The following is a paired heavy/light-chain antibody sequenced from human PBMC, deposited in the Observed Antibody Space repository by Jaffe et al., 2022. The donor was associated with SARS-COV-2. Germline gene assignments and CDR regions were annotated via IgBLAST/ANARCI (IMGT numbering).Heavy chain of an antibody. J-gene: IGHJ4*01. V-gene: IGHV3-74*01. CDR3: ARAYCSGGSCYESDY. Sequence: EVQLVESGGGLVQPGRSLRLSCAASGFTFSNYWMHWVRQAPGKGLVWVSRISTDGSSTTYADSVKGRFTISRDNAKNTLFLQMNSLRAEDTAVYYCARAYCSGGSCYESDYWGHGTLVTVSS. CDR1: GFTFSNYW. D-gene: IGHD2-15*01. CDR2: ISTDGSST.
Light chain of an antibody. Sequence: DIQMTQSPSTLSASVGDRVTITCRASQSISSWLAWYQQKPGKAPKLLIYKASTLESGVPSRFSGSGSGTEFTLTVSSLQPDDFASYYCQHYNSYSQWTFGQGTKVEIK. V-gene: IGKV1-5*03. J-gene: IGKJ1*01. CDR1: QSISSW. CDR2: KAS. CDR3: QHYNSYSQWT.